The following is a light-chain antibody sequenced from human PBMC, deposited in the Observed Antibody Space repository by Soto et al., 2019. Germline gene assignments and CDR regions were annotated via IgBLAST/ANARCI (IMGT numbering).Light chain of an antibody. CDR1: SSDVGGYNY. V-gene: IGLV2-8*01. CDR3: SSYGGSSNLV. CDR2: EVS. Sequence: QSVLTQPPSASGSPGQSVTISCTGTSSDVGGYNYVSWYQQLPGKAPKLMIYEVSKRPSGVPDRFSGSKSGNTASLTVSGLQAEDEADYYCSSYGGSSNLVFGGGTKVTVL. J-gene: IGLJ3*02.